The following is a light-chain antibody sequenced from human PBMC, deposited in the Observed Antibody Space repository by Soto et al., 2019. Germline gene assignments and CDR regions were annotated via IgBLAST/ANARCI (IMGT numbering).Light chain of an antibody. CDR2: KAS. CDR3: QQYNTGRT. V-gene: IGKV1-5*03. Sequence: DIQMTQSPSALSASVGDRVTITCRASQTINRWLAWYQQKVGKAPRVLIYKASILESGVPSRFSGSGSGTEFTLTISSLQPDDFATYYCQQYNTGRTFGQGTKVEIK. J-gene: IGKJ1*01. CDR1: QTINRW.